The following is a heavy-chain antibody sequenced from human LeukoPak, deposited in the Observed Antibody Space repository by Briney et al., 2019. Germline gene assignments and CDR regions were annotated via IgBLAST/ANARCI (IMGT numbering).Heavy chain of an antibody. Sequence: GSLRLSCAASGFTFSSYGMHWVRQAPGKGLEWVAVIWYDGSNKYYADSVKGRFTISRDNSKNTLYLQMNSLRAEDTAVYYCARNPRSPYYFDYWGQGTLVTVSS. CDR2: IWYDGSNK. CDR1: GFTFSSYG. V-gene: IGHV3-33*01. CDR3: ARNPRSPYYFDY. J-gene: IGHJ4*02.